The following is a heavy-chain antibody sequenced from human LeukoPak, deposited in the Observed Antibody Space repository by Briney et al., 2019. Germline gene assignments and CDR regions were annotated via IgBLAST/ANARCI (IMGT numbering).Heavy chain of an antibody. V-gene: IGHV3-30*02. Sequence: GGSLRLSCAAFGFTFSSYGMHWVRQTPGKGLEWVAFIRHDGSYQQYADSVKGRFTVSRDNSKDMVYLQMNSLGTEDTAVYYCAKNRDSSDYPRDFDFWGQGTLVTVSS. CDR3: AKNRDSSDYPRDFDF. J-gene: IGHJ4*02. D-gene: IGHD3-22*01. CDR2: IRHDGSYQ. CDR1: GFTFSSYG.